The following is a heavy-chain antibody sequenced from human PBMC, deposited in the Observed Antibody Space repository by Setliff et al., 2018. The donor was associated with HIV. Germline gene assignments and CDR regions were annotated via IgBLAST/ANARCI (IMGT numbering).Heavy chain of an antibody. CDR3: AKIMWDTGNYHSFVDN. D-gene: IGHD1-26*01. V-gene: IGHV3-23*01. Sequence: GSLRLSCAASGFTFSNYAMSWVRQAPGKGLEWVSGISGSGGSTYYADSVKGRFTISRDNSKNTLYLQMNSLRAEDAAVYYCAKIMWDTGNYHSFVDNWGQGALVTVSS. J-gene: IGHJ4*02. CDR1: GFTFSNYA. CDR2: ISGSGGST.